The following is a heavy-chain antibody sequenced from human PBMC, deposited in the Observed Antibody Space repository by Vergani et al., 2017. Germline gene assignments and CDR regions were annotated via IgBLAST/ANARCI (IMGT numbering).Heavy chain of an antibody. CDR2: LTGGGGST. CDR1: GFTFITYA. D-gene: IGHD1-26*01. CDR3: VKEAGSYENFFDS. J-gene: IGHJ4*02. Sequence: EVQLLESGGSLKQPGGSVRRSCAASGFTFITYAMHWVRQAPGKGLEWVSALTGGGGSTYYADSFKGRFIISRDNSRDTLYLQMNSLRPEDTATYYCVKEAGSYENFFDSWGEGTLVTVSS. V-gene: IGHV3-23*01.